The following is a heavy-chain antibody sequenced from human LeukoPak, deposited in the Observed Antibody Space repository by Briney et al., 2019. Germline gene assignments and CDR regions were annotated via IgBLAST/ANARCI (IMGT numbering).Heavy chain of an antibody. CDR1: GYSFTNYW. V-gene: IGHV5-51*01. CDR3: ARTGYSSGWYAGFDI. Sequence: GSSLKISCKGSGYSFTNYWIGWVRPMPGKGLEWMGIIYPGDSDTRYSPSFQGQVTISADKSISTAYLQWSTLKASDTAMYYCARTGYSSGWYAGFDIWGQGTLVTVSS. J-gene: IGHJ3*02. CDR2: IYPGDSDT. D-gene: IGHD6-19*01.